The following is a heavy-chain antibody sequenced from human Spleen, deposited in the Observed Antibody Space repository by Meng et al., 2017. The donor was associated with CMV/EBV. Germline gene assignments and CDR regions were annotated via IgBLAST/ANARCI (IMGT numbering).Heavy chain of an antibody. J-gene: IGHJ4*02. V-gene: IGHV3-30-3*02. D-gene: IGHD1-26*01. Sequence: GESLKISCAASGFTFSNFGMHWVRQAPGKGLEWVALMSYDGSNIYYADSVKGRFNISKDNSKSTLYLQMNSLRAEDTAVYYCAKQHGSYYGHFDYWGQGTLVTVSS. CDR3: AKQHGSYYGHFDY. CDR2: MSYDGSNI. CDR1: GFTFSNFG.